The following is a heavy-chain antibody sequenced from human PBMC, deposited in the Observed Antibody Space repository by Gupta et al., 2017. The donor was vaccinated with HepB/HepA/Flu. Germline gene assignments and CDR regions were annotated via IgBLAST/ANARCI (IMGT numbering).Heavy chain of an antibody. D-gene: IGHD2-15*01. CDR3: ARGHMRGGQTSFDF. Sequence: EVQPVESGGGLVQPGGSLRLSCVASGFIFSDHYMDWIRQAPGRGLEWVGRSRNKGSGYTTEYAASVKGRFTVSRDDSRNSLYLHMNSLKTEDTSVYYCARGHMRGGQTSFDFWVQGTLVTVSS. V-gene: IGHV3-72*01. CDR2: SRNKGSGYTT. J-gene: IGHJ4*02. CDR1: GFIFSDHY.